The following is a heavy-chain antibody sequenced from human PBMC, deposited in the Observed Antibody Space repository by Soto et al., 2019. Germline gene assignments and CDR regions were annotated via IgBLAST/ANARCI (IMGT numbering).Heavy chain of an antibody. J-gene: IGHJ4*02. D-gene: IGHD3-3*02. CDR3: TRDPSDSPIRDY. Sequence: SETLSLTCAVYGGSFSGYYWSWIRQPPGKGLEWIGEINHSGSTNYNPSLKSRVTISVDTSKNQFSLKLSSVTAADTAVYYCTRDPSDSPIRDYWGQGTLVTSP. V-gene: IGHV4-34*01. CDR1: GGSFSGYY. CDR2: INHSGST.